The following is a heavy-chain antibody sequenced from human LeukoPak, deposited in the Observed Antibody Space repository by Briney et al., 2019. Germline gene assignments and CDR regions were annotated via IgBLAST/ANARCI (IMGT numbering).Heavy chain of an antibody. CDR1: GGSISNYY. V-gene: IGHV4-59*01. J-gene: IGHJ5*02. CDR2: IYYIGNT. Sequence: SSETLSLTCTVSGGSISNYYWTWVRQPPGKGVEWVGNIYYIGNTNYNPSLKSRVAISIDTSKNQFSLKVNSVTAEDTAVYYCARDLGHPARFDPWGQGTLVTVSS. CDR3: ARDLGHPARFDP.